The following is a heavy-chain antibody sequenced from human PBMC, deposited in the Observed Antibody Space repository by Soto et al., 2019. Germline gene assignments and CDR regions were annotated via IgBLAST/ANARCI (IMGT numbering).Heavy chain of an antibody. V-gene: IGHV1-8*01. J-gene: IGHJ6*02. CDR1: GYTFTSYD. D-gene: IGHD3-3*01. CDR2: MNPNSGNT. Sequence: ASVKVSCKASGYTFTSYDINWVRQATGQGLEWMGWMNPNSGNTGYAQKFQGRVTMTRNTSISTAYMELSSLRSEDTAVYYCARGPHYDSWSRYFPYYYYYAMDVWGQGTTVTVS. CDR3: ARGPHYDSWSRYFPYYYYYAMDV.